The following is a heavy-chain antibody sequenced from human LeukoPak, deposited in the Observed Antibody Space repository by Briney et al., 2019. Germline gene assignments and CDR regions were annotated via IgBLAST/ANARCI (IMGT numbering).Heavy chain of an antibody. CDR1: GFTFSSYSMN. CDR3: ARRGSRWYWYFDY. CDR2: IFYTGST. J-gene: IGHJ4*02. D-gene: IGHD6-13*01. V-gene: IGHV4-39*01. Sequence: PGGSLRLSCAASGFTFSSYSMNWVRQAPGKGLEWIGSIFYTGSTYYSPSLKSRVTISVDTSKNQLSLKLSSVTAADTAVYYCARRGSRWYWYFDYWGQGTLVTVSS.